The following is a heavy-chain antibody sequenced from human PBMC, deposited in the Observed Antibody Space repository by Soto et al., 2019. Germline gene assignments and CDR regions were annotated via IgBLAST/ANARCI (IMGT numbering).Heavy chain of an antibody. CDR2: ISSSSSYI. V-gene: IGHV3-21*01. Sequence: EVQLVESGGGLVKPGGSLRLSCAASGFTFSSYSMNWVRQAPGKGLEWVSSISSSSSYIYYADSVKGRFTISRDNAKNYLYLQMNSLRAEDTAVYYCARDTHESALRWAYYYYGMDVWGQGTTVTVSS. D-gene: IGHD2-15*01. CDR3: ARDTHESALRWAYYYYGMDV. CDR1: GFTFSSYS. J-gene: IGHJ6*02.